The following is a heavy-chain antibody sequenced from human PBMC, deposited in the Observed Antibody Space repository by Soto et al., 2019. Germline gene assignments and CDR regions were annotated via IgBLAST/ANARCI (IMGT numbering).Heavy chain of an antibody. V-gene: IGHV4-59*01. CDR3: ARGGSSYYFDY. D-gene: IGHD6-6*01. CDR1: GGSISSYY. J-gene: IGHJ4*01. Sequence: SETLSLTCTVSGGSISSYYWSWIRQPPGKGLEWIGYIYYSGSTNYNPSLKSRITISVDTSKNQFSLKLSSLTAADTAVYYCARGGSSYYFDYWGQGTLVTVSS. CDR2: IYYSGST.